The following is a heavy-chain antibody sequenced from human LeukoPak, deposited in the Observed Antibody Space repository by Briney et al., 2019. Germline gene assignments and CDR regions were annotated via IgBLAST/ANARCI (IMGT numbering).Heavy chain of an antibody. CDR1: GFTFSSYG. V-gene: IGHV3-30*02. D-gene: IGHD6-19*01. Sequence: GGSLRLSCAASGFTFSSYGMHWVRQAPGKGLEGVAFIRYDGSNKYYADSVKGRFTISRDNSKNTLYLQMNSLRAEDTAVYYCAKSKQWLVPSFADYWGQGTLVTVSS. CDR2: IRYDGSNK. CDR3: AKSKQWLVPSFADY. J-gene: IGHJ4*02.